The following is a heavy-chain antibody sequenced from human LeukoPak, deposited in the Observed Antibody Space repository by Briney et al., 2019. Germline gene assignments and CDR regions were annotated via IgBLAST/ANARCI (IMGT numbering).Heavy chain of an antibody. D-gene: IGHD2-2*01. J-gene: IGHJ4*02. CDR2: ISSSGDIT. CDR1: GFTFTSHG. V-gene: IGHV3-23*01. Sequence: GGSLRLSCAASGFTFTSHGMNWVRQAPGKGLEWVSGISSSGDITYYADSVKGRFTISRDNSKNTLYLQMNSLRAEDTAVYYCAKEKGDIVVVPAAMPGYYFDYWGQGTLVTVSS. CDR3: AKEKGDIVVVPAAMPGYYFDY.